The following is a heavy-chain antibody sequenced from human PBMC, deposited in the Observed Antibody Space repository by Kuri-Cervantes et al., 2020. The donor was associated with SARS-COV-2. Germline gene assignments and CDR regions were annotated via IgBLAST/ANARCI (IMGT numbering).Heavy chain of an antibody. V-gene: IGHV3-30*18. Sequence: GESLRISCAASGFTFSSYGMHWVRQAPGKGLEWVAVISYDGSNKYYADSVKGRFTISRDNSKNTLYLQMNSLRAEDTAVYYCAKDYGSSSFSDAFDIWGQGTMVTVSS. D-gene: IGHD6-13*01. CDR1: GFTFSSYG. J-gene: IGHJ3*02. CDR3: AKDYGSSSFSDAFDI. CDR2: ISYDGSNK.